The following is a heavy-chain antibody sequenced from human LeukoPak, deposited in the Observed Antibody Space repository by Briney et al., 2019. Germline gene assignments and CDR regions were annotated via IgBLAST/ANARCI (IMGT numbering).Heavy chain of an antibody. D-gene: IGHD6-19*01. CDR2: IYHSGST. Sequence: SETLSLTCTVSGYSISSGYYWGWIRQPPGKGLEWIGSIYHSGSTYYNPSLKSRVTISVDTSKNQFSLKLSSVTAADTAVYYCARGTGAVAHYYYYMDVWGKGTTVTISS. CDR3: ARGTGAVAHYYYYMDV. CDR1: GYSISSGYY. J-gene: IGHJ6*03. V-gene: IGHV4-38-2*02.